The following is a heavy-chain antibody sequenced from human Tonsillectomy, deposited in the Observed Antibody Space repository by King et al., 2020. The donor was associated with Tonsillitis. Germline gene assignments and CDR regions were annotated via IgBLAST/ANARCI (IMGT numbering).Heavy chain of an antibody. J-gene: IGHJ4*02. CDR3: AKGASGYYYGTFDY. CDR1: GFTFSSYG. V-gene: IGHV3-30*18. CDR2: ISYDVSNK. D-gene: IGHD3-22*01. Sequence: VQLVESGGGVVQPGRSLRLSCAASGFTFSSYGMHLVRQAPGKGLEWVAVISYDVSNKYYADSLKGRFTISRDNSKNTLYLQMNSLRAEDTAVYYCAKGASGYYYGTFDYWGQGTLVTVSS.